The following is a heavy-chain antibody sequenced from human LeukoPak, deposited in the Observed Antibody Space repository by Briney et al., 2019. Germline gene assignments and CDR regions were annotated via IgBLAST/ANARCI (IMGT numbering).Heavy chain of an antibody. CDR2: IYYSGST. D-gene: IGHD3-10*01. CDR3: ARVDDGSGSLGY. V-gene: IGHV4-59*12. Sequence: SETLSLTCTVSGGSIGSYYWSWIRQPPGKGLEWIGYIYYSGSTNYNPSLKSRVTISVDTSKNQFSLKLSSVTAADTAVYYCARVDDGSGSLGYWGQGTLVTVSS. CDR1: GGSIGSYY. J-gene: IGHJ4*02.